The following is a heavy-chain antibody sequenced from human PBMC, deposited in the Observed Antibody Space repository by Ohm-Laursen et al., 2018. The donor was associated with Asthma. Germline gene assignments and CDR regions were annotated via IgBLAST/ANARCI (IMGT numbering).Heavy chain of an antibody. CDR3: AGGPDY. D-gene: IGHD2-15*01. J-gene: IGHJ4*02. Sequence: SLRLSCSASGFTFDDYAMHWVRQAPGKGLEWVSGISWNSGSIGYADSVKGRFTISRDNAKNSLYLQMNSLRAEDTALYYCAGGPDYWGQGTLVTVSS. CDR1: GFTFDDYA. V-gene: IGHV3-9*01. CDR2: ISWNSGSI.